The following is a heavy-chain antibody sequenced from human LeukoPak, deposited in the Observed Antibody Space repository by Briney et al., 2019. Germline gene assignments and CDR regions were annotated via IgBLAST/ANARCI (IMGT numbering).Heavy chain of an antibody. V-gene: IGHV1-2*02. CDR1: GYTFTGYY. CDR3: ARAGMGCSSTSCSENWFDP. CDR2: INPNSGGT. D-gene: IGHD2-2*01. J-gene: IGHJ5*02. Sequence: ASVTVSCKASGYTFTGYYMHWVRQAPGQGLEWMGWINPNSGGTNYAQKFQGRVTMTRDTSTSTAYMELSRLRSDDTAVYYCARAGMGCSSTSCSENWFDPWGQGTLVTVSS.